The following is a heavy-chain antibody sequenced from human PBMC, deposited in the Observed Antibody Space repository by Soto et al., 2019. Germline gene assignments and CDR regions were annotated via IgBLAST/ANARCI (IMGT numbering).Heavy chain of an antibody. CDR1: GGSVSSGSYY. CDR3: AREGGGGVFWGGYYPPYYNSNGMGV. J-gene: IGHJ6*02. Sequence: PSETLSLTCTVSGGSVSSGSYYWSWIRQPPGKGLECIGNIYYSGSTNYNPSLKSRVTISVDTSKNQFTLRLSSVTAADTAMNNSAREGGGGVFWGGYYPPYYNSNGMGVGGQGTRVTVS. CDR2: IYYSGST. V-gene: IGHV4-61*01. D-gene: IGHD3-3*01.